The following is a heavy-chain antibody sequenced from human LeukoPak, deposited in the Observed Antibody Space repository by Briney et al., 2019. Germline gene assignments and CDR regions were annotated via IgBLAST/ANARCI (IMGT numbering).Heavy chain of an antibody. CDR2: INPNSGGT. Sequence: APVKVSCKASGYTFTGYYMHWVRQAPGQGLEWMGWINPNSGGTNYAQKFQGWVTMTRDTSISTAYMELSRLRSDDTAVYYCARDHDGDYSLDYWGQGTLVTVSS. CDR1: GYTFTGYY. D-gene: IGHD4-17*01. V-gene: IGHV1-2*04. CDR3: ARDHDGDYSLDY. J-gene: IGHJ4*02.